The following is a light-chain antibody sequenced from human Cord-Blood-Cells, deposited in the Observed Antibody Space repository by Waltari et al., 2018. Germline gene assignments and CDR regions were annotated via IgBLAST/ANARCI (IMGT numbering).Light chain of an antibody. CDR3: QQYGSSPGT. J-gene: IGKJ1*01. Sequence: EIVLTQSPGNLPLSPVARATLSCRASQSVSSSYLAWYQQKPGQAPRLLIYGASSRATGIPDRFSGSGSGTDFTLTISRLEPEDFAVYYCQQYGSSPGTFGQGTKVEIK. CDR1: QSVSSSY. V-gene: IGKV3-20*01. CDR2: GAS.